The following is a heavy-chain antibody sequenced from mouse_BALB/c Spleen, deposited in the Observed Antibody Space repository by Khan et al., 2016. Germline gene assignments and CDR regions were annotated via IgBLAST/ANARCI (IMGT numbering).Heavy chain of an antibody. V-gene: IGHV9-3*02. CDR3: ANYGSSGFFDD. CDR2: INTNTGEP. D-gene: IGHD1-1*01. CDR1: GYSFRNYG. Sequence: QIQLVQSGPELKRPGETVKISCKASGYSFRNYGMNWVKQAPGKGLKWMGWINTNTGEPTYAEEFKGRFAFSLETSASTAYLQVNYLTNEDTTTYFCANYGSSGFFDDWGQGTTHTVSS. J-gene: IGHJ2*01.